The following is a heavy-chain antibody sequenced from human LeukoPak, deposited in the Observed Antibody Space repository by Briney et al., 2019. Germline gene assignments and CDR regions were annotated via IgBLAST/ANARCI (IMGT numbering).Heavy chain of an antibody. J-gene: IGHJ4*02. V-gene: IGHV3-48*01. D-gene: IGHD3-22*01. CDR3: AKGSYYDSSGSFYFDY. CDR2: ITASGTAM. Sequence: GSLRLSCAASGFTFSSYSMNWVRQAPGKGLEWVSHITASGTAMFYADSVKGRFTISRDNAKNSLYLQVNSLGTEDTAAYYCAKGSYYDSSGSFYFDYWGQGTLVTVSS. CDR1: GFTFSSYS.